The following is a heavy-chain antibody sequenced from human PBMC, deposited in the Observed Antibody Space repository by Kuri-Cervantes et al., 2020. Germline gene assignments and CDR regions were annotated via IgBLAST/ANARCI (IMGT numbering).Heavy chain of an antibody. CDR1: GYTFTGYY. D-gene: IGHD3-10*01. CDR2: IDPNSGGT. CDR3: ARDRHYYGSGSSGSSFDY. V-gene: IGHV1-2*02. J-gene: IGHJ4*02. Sequence: SVKVSCKASGYTFTGYYMHWVRQAPGQGLEWMGWIDPNSGGTNYAQKFQGRVTMTRDTSIRTAYMDLSRLRYDDTAVYYCARDRHYYGSGSSGSSFDYWGQGTLVTVSS.